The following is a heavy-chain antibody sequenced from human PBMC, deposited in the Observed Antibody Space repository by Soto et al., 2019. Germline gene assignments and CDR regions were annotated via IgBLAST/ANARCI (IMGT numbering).Heavy chain of an antibody. CDR1: GGSISSSDYY. V-gene: IGHV4-30-4*01. CDR3: ARGLSSGTVYFDY. CDR2: IYYSGAT. J-gene: IGHJ4*02. D-gene: IGHD6-13*01. Sequence: LSLTCTVPGGSISSSDYYWNWIRQPPGKGLEWIGYIYYSGATHYNPSLESRLTISVDRFKKQFSLRLRSVTAADTAVYFCARGLSSGTVYFDYWGQVPLATFSS.